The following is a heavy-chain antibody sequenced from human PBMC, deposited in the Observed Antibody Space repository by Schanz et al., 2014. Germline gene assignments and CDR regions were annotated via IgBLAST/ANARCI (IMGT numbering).Heavy chain of an antibody. V-gene: IGHV3-23*01. CDR1: GFTFSTHA. Sequence: EMQLLESGGGLIQPGGSLRLSCAASGFTFSTHAMSWVRQAPGKGLEWVSSISGDHRNTFYADSVKVRFTISRDNSKNTLYLQMNSLRAEDTAIYSCAKDAPYPFDLWGRGTLITVSS. J-gene: IGHJ2*01. CDR3: AKDAPYPFDL. CDR2: ISGDHRNT.